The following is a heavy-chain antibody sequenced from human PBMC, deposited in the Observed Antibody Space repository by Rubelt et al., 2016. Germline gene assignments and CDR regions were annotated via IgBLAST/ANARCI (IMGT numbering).Heavy chain of an antibody. Sequence: QVQLQESGPGLVKPSETLSLTCVVSGGSISSYYWSWIRQPPGKGLEWIGDIYSRGSTNYNPPLKSRVPISAATSKHQFSPQLCSVTAAETAVYYCARDTSSYYDSSGSFDIWGQGTMVTVSS. CDR1: GGSISSYY. CDR3: ARDTSSYYDSSGSFDI. J-gene: IGHJ3*02. V-gene: IGHV4-59*01. D-gene: IGHD3-22*01. CDR2: IYSRGST.